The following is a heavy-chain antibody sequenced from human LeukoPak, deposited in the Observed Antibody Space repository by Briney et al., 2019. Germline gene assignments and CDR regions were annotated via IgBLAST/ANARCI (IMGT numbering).Heavy chain of an antibody. CDR2: IWFDGSKK. CDR1: GFTFSSYG. J-gene: IGHJ6*02. CDR3: ARVANITTFGMDV. D-gene: IGHD3-9*01. V-gene: IGHV3-33*01. Sequence: GGSLGLSCAASGFTFSSYGMHWVRQAPGKGLEWVALIWFDGSKKYYADSVKGRFTISRDNSKNTLYLQMNSLRVEDTAVYYCARVANITTFGMDVWGQGTTATVSS.